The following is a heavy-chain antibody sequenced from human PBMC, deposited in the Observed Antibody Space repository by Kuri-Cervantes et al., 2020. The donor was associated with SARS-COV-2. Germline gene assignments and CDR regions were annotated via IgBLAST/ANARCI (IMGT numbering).Heavy chain of an antibody. CDR2: ISSSGSTI. CDR1: GFTFSSYE. V-gene: IGHV3-48*03. Sequence: GGSLRLSCAASGFTFSSYEMNWVRQAPGKELEWVSYISSSGSTIYYADSVKGRFTISRDNSKNTLYLQMNSLRAEDTAVYYCARGGSGYYTYDAFDIWGQGTMVTVSS. J-gene: IGHJ3*02. D-gene: IGHD3-3*01. CDR3: ARGGSGYYTYDAFDI.